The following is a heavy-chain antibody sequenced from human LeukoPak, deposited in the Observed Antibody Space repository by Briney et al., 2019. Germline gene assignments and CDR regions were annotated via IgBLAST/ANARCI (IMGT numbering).Heavy chain of an antibody. D-gene: IGHD6-13*01. J-gene: IGHJ6*02. V-gene: IGHV4-39*01. CDR1: GGSISSSSYY. Sequence: PSETLSLTCTVSGGSISSSSYYWGWIRQPPGKGLEWIGSIYYSGSTYYNPSLKSRVTISVDTSKNQFSLKLSSVTAADTAVYYCASDSIAAAGNYYGMDVWGQGTTVTVSS. CDR2: IYYSGST. CDR3: ASDSIAAAGNYYGMDV.